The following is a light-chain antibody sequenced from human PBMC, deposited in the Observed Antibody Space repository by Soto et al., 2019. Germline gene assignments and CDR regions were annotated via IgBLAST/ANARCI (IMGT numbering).Light chain of an antibody. Sequence: IQLTQSPSWLTKSXGDRVPLTXXASQGIRNFLAWYQQKPGKAPKPLIYGASTLQSGVPSRFSGSGSGTDFTLTISSLQPEDFATYYCQQSYSTPRTFGQGTKVDIK. CDR2: GAS. J-gene: IGKJ1*01. V-gene: IGKV1-39*01. CDR3: QQSYSTPRT. CDR1: QGIRNF.